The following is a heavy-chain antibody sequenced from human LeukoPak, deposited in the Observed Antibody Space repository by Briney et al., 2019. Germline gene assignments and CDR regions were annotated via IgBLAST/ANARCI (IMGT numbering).Heavy chain of an antibody. CDR2: INPDGGIT. V-gene: IGHV3-74*01. CDR3: AKDFTGYSDI. J-gene: IGHJ4*02. D-gene: IGHD5-12*01. CDR1: EFTLSSYW. Sequence: GGSLRLSCVDSEFTLSSYWVHWVRQPPGKGLVWVARINPDGGITNYADSVRGRFTISRDNTKNTLYLQMNSLRAEDTAVYYCAKDFTGYSDIWGQGTPVTVSS.